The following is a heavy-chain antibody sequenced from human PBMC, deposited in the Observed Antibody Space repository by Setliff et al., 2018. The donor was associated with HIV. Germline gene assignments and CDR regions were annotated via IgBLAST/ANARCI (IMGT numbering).Heavy chain of an antibody. D-gene: IGHD5-12*01. Sequence: PSETLSLTCTVSDSGTYYWSWIRQPAGKGLEWIGRVSSRGDTNYNPSLKSRVTISVDTSKNRFSLRLTSVTAADTAVYYSARTKADGYNGVFDSWGQGTLVTVSS. CDR2: VSSRGDT. J-gene: IGHJ4*02. CDR1: DSGTYY. V-gene: IGHV4-61*02. CDR3: ARTKADGYNGVFDS.